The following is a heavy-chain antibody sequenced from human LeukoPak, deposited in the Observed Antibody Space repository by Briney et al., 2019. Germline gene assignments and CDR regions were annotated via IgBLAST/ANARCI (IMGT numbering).Heavy chain of an antibody. Sequence: GGSLRLSCAASGFTFSSYGMHWVRQAPGKGLEWVAFIRYDGSNKYYADSVKGRFTISRDNSKNTLYLQMNSLRAEDTAVYYCARGRWLQLYGMDVWGQGTTVTVSS. D-gene: IGHD5-24*01. CDR3: ARGRWLQLYGMDV. CDR1: GFTFSSYG. V-gene: IGHV3-30*02. J-gene: IGHJ6*02. CDR2: IRYDGSNK.